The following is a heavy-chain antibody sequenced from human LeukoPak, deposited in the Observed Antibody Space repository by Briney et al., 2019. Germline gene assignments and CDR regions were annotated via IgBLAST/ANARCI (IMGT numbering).Heavy chain of an antibody. Sequence: PGGSLRLSCAASGLTFSSYWMHWVRQAPGKGLVWVSRINTDGSSTSNADSVKGRFTISRDNAENTLYLQMNSLRAEDTAVYYCASRGTQTYAFDYWGQGTLVTVSS. CDR2: INTDGSST. V-gene: IGHV3-74*01. CDR1: GLTFSSYW. D-gene: IGHD1-1*01. J-gene: IGHJ4*02. CDR3: ASRGTQTYAFDY.